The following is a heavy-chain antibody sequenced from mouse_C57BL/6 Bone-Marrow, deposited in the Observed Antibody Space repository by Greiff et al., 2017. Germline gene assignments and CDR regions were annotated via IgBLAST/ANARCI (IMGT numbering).Heavy chain of an antibody. V-gene: IGHV1-64*01. CDR1: GYTFTSYW. Sequence: QVQLKQPGAELVKPGASVKLSCKASGYTFTSYWMNWVKQRPGQGLEWIGMIHPSSGSTNYNEKFKSKATLTVDKSSSTAYRQLSSLTSEDSAVYCSAREYGRCFDDWGKGTTVTVSS. D-gene: IGHD2-10*02. CDR3: AREYGRCFDD. J-gene: IGHJ1*03. CDR2: IHPSSGST.